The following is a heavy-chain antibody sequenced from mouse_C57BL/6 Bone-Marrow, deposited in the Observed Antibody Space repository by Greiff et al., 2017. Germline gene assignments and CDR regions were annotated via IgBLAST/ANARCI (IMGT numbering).Heavy chain of an antibody. CDR3: ARADFYYGSYFDY. CDR1: GFTFSDFY. V-gene: IGHV7-1*01. CDR2: SRNKANDYTT. Sequence: EVKLVESGGGLVQSGRSLRLSCATSGFTFSDFYMEWVRQAPGKGLEWIAASRNKANDYTTEYSASVKGRFIVSRDTSQSILYLQMNALRAEDTAIYYCARADFYYGSYFDYWGQGTTLTVSS. D-gene: IGHD1-1*01. J-gene: IGHJ2*01.